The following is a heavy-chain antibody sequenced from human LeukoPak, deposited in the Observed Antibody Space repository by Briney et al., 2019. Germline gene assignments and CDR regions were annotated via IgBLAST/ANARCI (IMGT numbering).Heavy chain of an antibody. D-gene: IGHD3-10*01. CDR1: GGSISSGDHY. CDR2: IYYSGST. Sequence: SETLSLTCTVSGGSISSGDHYWSWIRRPPGKGLEWIGYIYYSGSTYYNPSLKSRVTISVDTSKNQFSLKLSSVTAADTAVYYCARDRAVYYGSGSYFPWGQGTMVTVSS. V-gene: IGHV4-30-4*01. CDR3: ARDRAVYYGSGSYFP. J-gene: IGHJ3*01.